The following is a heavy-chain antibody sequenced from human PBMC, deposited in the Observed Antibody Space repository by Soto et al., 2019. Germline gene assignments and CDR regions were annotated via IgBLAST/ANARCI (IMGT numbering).Heavy chain of an antibody. J-gene: IGHJ4*02. V-gene: IGHV4-30-2*06. CDR2: IYNSGSP. CDR1: GGSISRAGYS. Sequence: QLQLQESGSRLVKPSQTLSLTCAVSGGSISRAGYSWSWIRQSPGKGLAWIGYIYNSGSPFYNPSLKSRLTMSVDRSKNQLSLQLNSVTAADTAVYYCASSRVVTTYFDYWGQGTLVTVSS. CDR3: ASSRVVTTYFDY. D-gene: IGHD2-21*02.